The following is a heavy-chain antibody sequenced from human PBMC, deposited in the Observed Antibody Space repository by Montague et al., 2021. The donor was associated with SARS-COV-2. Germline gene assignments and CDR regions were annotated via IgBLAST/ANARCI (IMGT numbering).Heavy chain of an antibody. Sequence: SETLSLTCAVYDGSFSDYHWTWIRQSPGEGLECIGQINYGGNTNYNPSLKSRVTISIDTSKNQFSLKLTSVTAADTAVYYCARGDPGYWGQGTLVTVSS. CDR3: ARGDPGY. CDR2: INYGGNT. J-gene: IGHJ4*02. V-gene: IGHV4-34*01. D-gene: IGHD2-8*02. CDR1: DGSFSDYH.